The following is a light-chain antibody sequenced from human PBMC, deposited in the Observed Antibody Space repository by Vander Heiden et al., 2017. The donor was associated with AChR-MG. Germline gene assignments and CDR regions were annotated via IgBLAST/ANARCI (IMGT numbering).Light chain of an antibody. CDR3: QQYNSYWT. V-gene: IGKV1-5*03. J-gene: IGKJ1*01. CDR1: QSIFSW. Sequence: DIQMTHSPSTLSASVGDRVTITCRASQSIFSWLAWYQQKPGKAHKLVIYKASSLESGVPSRFSGSGSGTEFTLTISSLQPDDFETYYCQQYNSYWTFGQGTKVEIK. CDR2: KAS.